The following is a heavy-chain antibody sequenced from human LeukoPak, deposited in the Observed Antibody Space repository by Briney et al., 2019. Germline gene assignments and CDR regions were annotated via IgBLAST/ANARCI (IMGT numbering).Heavy chain of an antibody. V-gene: IGHV3-74*01. CDR2: INSDGSST. D-gene: IGHD6-13*01. CDR3: ARGSLAAASAAFDI. CDR1: GFTFSSYW. Sequence: GGSLRLSCAASGFTFSSYWMHWVRQAPGKGLVWVSRINSDGSSTSYADSVKGRFTISRDNVKNTLYLQMNSLRAEDTAVYYCARGSLAAASAAFDIWGQGTMVTVSS. J-gene: IGHJ3*02.